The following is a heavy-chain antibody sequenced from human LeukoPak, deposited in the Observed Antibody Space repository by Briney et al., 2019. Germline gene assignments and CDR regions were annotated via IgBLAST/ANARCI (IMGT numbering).Heavy chain of an antibody. CDR3: ARGRVATTPFDY. Sequence: SVKVSCKASGGTFSSYAISWVRQAPGQGLEWMGRIIPILGIANYAQKFQGRVTITADKSTSTAYMELSSLGSEDTAVYYCARGRVATTPFDYWGQGTLVTVSS. J-gene: IGHJ4*02. V-gene: IGHV1-69*04. D-gene: IGHD5-24*01. CDR2: IIPILGIA. CDR1: GGTFSSYA.